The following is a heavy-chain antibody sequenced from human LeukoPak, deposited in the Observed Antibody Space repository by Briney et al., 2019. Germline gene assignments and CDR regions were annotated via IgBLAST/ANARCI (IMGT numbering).Heavy chain of an antibody. D-gene: IGHD3-22*01. CDR3: ARTRRDYYDSSGYFYYYYMDV. J-gene: IGHJ6*03. CDR1: GGSISTSY. CDR2: IYYSGTT. Sequence: SETLSLTCTVSGGSISTSYWSWIRQPPGKGLEWIGYIYYSGTTNYNPSLKSRVTISVDTSKNLFSLKLSSVTAADTAVYYCARTRRDYYDSSGYFYYYYMDVWGKGTTVTVSS. V-gene: IGHV4-59*01.